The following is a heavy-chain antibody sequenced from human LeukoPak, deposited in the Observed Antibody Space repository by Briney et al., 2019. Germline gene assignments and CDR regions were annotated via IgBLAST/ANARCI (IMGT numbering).Heavy chain of an antibody. CDR2: ISTNGGTT. Sequence: GGSLRLSCSASGFTFSNYVMHLVRQAPGKGLEYVSAISTNGGTTDYADSVKGRFTISRDNSKNTLSLQMNSPRVEDTAMYFCAKDIQLSTWGLGTMVTVSS. CDR3: AKDIQLST. V-gene: IGHV3-64*04. CDR1: GFTFSNYV. D-gene: IGHD5-24*01. J-gene: IGHJ3*01.